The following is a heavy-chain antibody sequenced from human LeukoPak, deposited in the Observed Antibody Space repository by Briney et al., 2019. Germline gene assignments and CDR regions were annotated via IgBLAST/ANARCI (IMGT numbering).Heavy chain of an antibody. Sequence: PGGSLRRSCAVSGFTLSNYWMTWVRQAPGKGLEWVANIKQDGSEKYYVDSVKGRFTISRDNAKNALFLQMNSLRAEDTAVYYCARIAVETLPIDYWGQGTLVTVSS. D-gene: IGHD4-23*01. CDR2: IKQDGSEK. CDR1: GFTLSNYW. CDR3: ARIAVETLPIDY. V-gene: IGHV3-7*05. J-gene: IGHJ4*02.